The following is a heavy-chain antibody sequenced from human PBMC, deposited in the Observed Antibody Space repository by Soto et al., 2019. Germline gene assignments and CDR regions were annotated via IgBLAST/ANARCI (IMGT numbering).Heavy chain of an antibody. J-gene: IGHJ4*02. V-gene: IGHV4-30-4*01. CDR1: GASMRSDDHY. Sequence: QVQLQESGPGLVQPSQTLSLTCTVSGASMRSDDHYWSWIRQPPGKGLEWMGYIFYRGNSNYNPSLESRLTMSVDTSRTQFSLKLRSVTAADTAIYYCARASPASFDYYTFDFWGQGILVSVSS. CDR2: IFYRGNS. CDR3: ARASPASFDYYTFDF. D-gene: IGHD2-21*02.